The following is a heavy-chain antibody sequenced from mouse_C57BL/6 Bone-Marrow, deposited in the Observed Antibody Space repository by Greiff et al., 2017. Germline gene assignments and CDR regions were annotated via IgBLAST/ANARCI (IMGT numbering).Heavy chain of an antibody. D-gene: IGHD2-4*01. CDR1: GYTFTSYW. J-gene: IGHJ2*01. Sequence: QLQQPGAELVMPGASVKLSCKASGYTFTSYWMHWVKQRPGQGLEWIGEIDPSDSYTNYNQKFKGKSTLTVDKSSSTAYMQLSSLTSEDSAVYYCASGGDDYDEDFDYWGQGTTLTVSS. CDR3: ASGGDDYDEDFDY. V-gene: IGHV1-69*01. CDR2: IDPSDSYT.